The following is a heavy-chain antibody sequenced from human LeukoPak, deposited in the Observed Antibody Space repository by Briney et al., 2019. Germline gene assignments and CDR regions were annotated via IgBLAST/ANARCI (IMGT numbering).Heavy chain of an antibody. J-gene: IGHJ4*02. Sequence: SQTLSLTCTVTGGSISSGGYSWIWIRQHPGKGLEWIGYIYYSGSTYYNPSLKSRVTISVDTSKNQFSLKLSSVTAADTAVYYCAKGLSGGSGSYLDYWGQGTLVTVSS. CDR1: GGSISSGGYS. D-gene: IGHD1-26*01. CDR3: AKGLSGGSGSYLDY. CDR2: IYYSGST. V-gene: IGHV4-31*03.